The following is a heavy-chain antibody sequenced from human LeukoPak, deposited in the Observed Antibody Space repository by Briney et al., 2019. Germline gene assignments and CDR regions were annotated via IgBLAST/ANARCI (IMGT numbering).Heavy chain of an antibody. V-gene: IGHV1-2*02. Sequence: ASVKVSSKASGYTFTGYYMHWVRQAPGQGLEWMGWINPNSGGTNYAQKVQVRGTMTRDTSISTAYMELSRLRSDDTAVYYCASHPDIVVVPAAISGMDVWGQGTTVTVSS. CDR2: INPNSGGT. D-gene: IGHD2-2*01. CDR1: GYTFTGYY. CDR3: ASHPDIVVVPAAISGMDV. J-gene: IGHJ6*02.